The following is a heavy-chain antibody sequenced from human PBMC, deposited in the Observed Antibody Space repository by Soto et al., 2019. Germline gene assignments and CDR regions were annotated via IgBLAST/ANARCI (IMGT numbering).Heavy chain of an antibody. CDR1: GYTFTSYG. CDR2: ISAYNGNT. CDR3: ARFEDYYDSSADAFDI. D-gene: IGHD3-22*01. V-gene: IGHV1-18*01. J-gene: IGHJ3*02. Sequence: GASVKVSCKASGYTFTSYGISWVRQAPGQGLEWMGWISAYNGNTNYAQKLQGRVTMTTDTSTSTAYMELRSLRSDDTAVYYCARFEDYYDSSADAFDIWGQGTMVTVSS.